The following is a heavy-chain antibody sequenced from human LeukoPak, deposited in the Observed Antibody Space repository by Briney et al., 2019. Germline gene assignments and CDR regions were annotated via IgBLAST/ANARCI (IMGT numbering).Heavy chain of an antibody. CDR1: GFTFDDYG. CDR2: INWNGGGT. Sequence: TGGSLRLSCAASGFTFDDYGMSWVRQAPGKGLEWVSGINWNGGGTGYADSVKGRFTISRDNAKNSLYLQMNSLRAEDTALYYCARDRGYYDSSGYDDWGQGTLVTVSS. CDR3: ARDRGYYDSSGYDD. D-gene: IGHD3-22*01. J-gene: IGHJ4*02. V-gene: IGHV3-20*04.